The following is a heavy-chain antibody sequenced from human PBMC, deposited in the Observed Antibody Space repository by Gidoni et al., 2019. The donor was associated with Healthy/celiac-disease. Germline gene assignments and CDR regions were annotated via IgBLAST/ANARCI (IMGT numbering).Heavy chain of an antibody. D-gene: IGHD6-13*01. Sequence: EVQLVESGGGLVQPGRSLRLSCAASGFTFVDYARLWVRQAPGKGLEWVSGISCNSCSIGYADSVKGRFTISRDNDKNSLYLQMNSLRAEDTALYYCAKGKSSSWYEPLDYWGQGTLVTVSS. CDR2: ISCNSCSI. CDR3: AKGKSSSWYEPLDY. CDR1: GFTFVDYA. J-gene: IGHJ4*02. V-gene: IGHV3-9*01.